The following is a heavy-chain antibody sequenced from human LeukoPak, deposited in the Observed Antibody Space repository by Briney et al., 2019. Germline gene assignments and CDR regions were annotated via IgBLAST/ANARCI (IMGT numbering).Heavy chain of an antibody. Sequence: SSETLSLTCTVSGGSISSYYWSWIRQPAGKGLEWIGRIYASGSTNYNPSLKSRVTMSVDTSKNQFSLKLSSVTAADTAVYYCASFTDSSGYPTGDFDVWGRGTLVTVSS. CDR1: GGSISSYY. V-gene: IGHV4-4*07. CDR2: IYASGST. J-gene: IGHJ2*01. CDR3: ASFTDSSGYPTGDFDV. D-gene: IGHD3-22*01.